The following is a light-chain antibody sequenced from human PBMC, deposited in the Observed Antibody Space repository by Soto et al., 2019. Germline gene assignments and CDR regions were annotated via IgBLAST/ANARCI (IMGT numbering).Light chain of an antibody. CDR2: GAS. J-gene: IGKJ1*01. CDR1: QAISSN. Sequence: EIVMTQSPATLSVSSRERATLSCRANQAISSNVAWYQEKPGQAPRLLIYGASTRATGIPDRFSGSGSGTEFTLTISSLQPDDFATYYCQQYNSYSFGQGTKVDIK. V-gene: IGKV3-15*01. CDR3: QQYNSYS.